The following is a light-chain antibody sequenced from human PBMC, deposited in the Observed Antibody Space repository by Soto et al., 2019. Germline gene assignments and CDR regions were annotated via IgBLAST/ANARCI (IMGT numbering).Light chain of an antibody. V-gene: IGLV1-51*01. CDR2: DNN. CDR1: SSNMGNNY. Sequence: QSVLTQPPSVSAAPGQKVTISCSGSSSNMGNNYVSWYQQLPGTAPKLLIYDNNKRPSGIPDRFSGSKSGTSATPGITGLQTGDEADYYCGTWDSSLSAYVFGTGTKVTVL. J-gene: IGLJ1*01. CDR3: GTWDSSLSAYV.